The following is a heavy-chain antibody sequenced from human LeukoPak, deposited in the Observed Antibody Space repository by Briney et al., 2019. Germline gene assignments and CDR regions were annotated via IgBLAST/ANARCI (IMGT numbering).Heavy chain of an antibody. J-gene: IGHJ4*02. D-gene: IGHD6-13*01. V-gene: IGHV3-23*01. CDR2: ISGSGGST. CDR3: AKRRGRGIAAAGTFDY. Sequence: GGSLRLSCAASGFTFSSYAMSWVRQAPGKGLEWVSAISGSGGSTYYADSVKGRFTISRDNSKNTLYLQMNSLRAEDTAVYYCAKRRGRGIAAAGTFDYRGQGTLVTVSS. CDR1: GFTFSSYA.